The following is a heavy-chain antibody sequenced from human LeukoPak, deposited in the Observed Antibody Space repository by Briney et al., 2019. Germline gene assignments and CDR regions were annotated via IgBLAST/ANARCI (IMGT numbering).Heavy chain of an antibody. CDR1: GFTFSSYS. CDR3: ARSRIAVAGPNWFDP. V-gene: IGHV3-48*01. J-gene: IGHJ5*02. CDR2: ISSSSSTI. Sequence: GGSLRLSCAASGFTFSSYSMNWVRQAPGKGLEWVSYISSSSSTIYYADSVKGRVTISRDNAKNSLYLQMNSLRAEDTAVYYCARSRIAVAGPNWFDPWGQGTLVTVSP. D-gene: IGHD6-19*01.